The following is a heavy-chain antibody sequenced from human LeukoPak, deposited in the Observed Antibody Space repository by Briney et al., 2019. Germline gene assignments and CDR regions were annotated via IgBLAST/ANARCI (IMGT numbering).Heavy chain of an antibody. CDR1: GGSFSNYY. CDR3: ARHRLGYSYGPFDS. Sequence: PSENLSLTCTVSGGSFSNYYWSWIRQPLGKGLEWIGYIYYSGSTNYNPSLKSRITISLDTSKNQFSLKLSSVTAADTAVYYCARHRLGYSYGPFDSWGQGTLVTVSS. J-gene: IGHJ4*02. D-gene: IGHD5-18*01. V-gene: IGHV4-59*08. CDR2: IYYSGST.